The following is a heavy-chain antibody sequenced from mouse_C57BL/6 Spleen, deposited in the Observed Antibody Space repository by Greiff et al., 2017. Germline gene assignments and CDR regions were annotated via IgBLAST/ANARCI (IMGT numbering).Heavy chain of an antibody. CDR2: INPSSGYT. CDR1: GYTFTSYT. J-gene: IGHJ1*03. V-gene: IGHV1-4*01. Sequence: VNVVESGAELARPGASVKMSCKASGYTFTSYTMHWVKQRPGQGLEWIGYINPSSGYTKYNQKFKDKATLTADKSSSTAYMQLSSLTSEDSAVYYCARRRGNWYFDVWGTGTTVTVSS. CDR3: ARRRGNWYFDV.